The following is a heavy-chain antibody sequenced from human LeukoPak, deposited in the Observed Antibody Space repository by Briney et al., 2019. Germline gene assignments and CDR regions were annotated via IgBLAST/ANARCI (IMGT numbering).Heavy chain of an antibody. Sequence: SETLSLTCTVSGGSISSSPYYWGWIRQPPGKGLEWIGSIYYSGTTHYNPSLKSRVTISVDTSKNQFSLKLTSVTAADTAVYYCARTTEGGYTYGYFYYYYMDVWGKGTTVTISS. CDR3: ARTTEGGYTYGYFYYYYMDV. D-gene: IGHD5-18*01. J-gene: IGHJ6*03. CDR1: GGSISSSPYY. V-gene: IGHV4-39*07. CDR2: IYYSGTT.